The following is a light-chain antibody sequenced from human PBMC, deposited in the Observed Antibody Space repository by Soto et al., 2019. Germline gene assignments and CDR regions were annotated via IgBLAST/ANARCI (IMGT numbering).Light chain of an antibody. CDR1: QSLLHSNGYNY. J-gene: IGKJ5*01. CDR3: MEALQTPIT. CDR2: LGS. Sequence: DIVMTQSPLSLPVTPGEPASISCRSSQSLLHSNGYNYLDWYLQKPGQSPQLLIYLGSNRASGVPERFSGSGSGTDFTLKISRVEAEDVGVYYCMEALQTPITFVQGTRLEIK. V-gene: IGKV2-28*01.